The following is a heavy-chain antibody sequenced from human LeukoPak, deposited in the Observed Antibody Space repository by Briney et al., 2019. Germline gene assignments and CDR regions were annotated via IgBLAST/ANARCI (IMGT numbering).Heavy chain of an antibody. J-gene: IGHJ5*02. V-gene: IGHV1-69*05. CDR1: GGTFSSYA. CDR2: IIPILGTA. Sequence: SVKVSCKASGGTFSSYAISWVRQAPGQGLEWMGGIIPILGTANYAQKFQGRVTITTDESTSTAYMELSSLRSEDTAVYYCARASKPIAAAANWFDPWGQGTLVTVSS. CDR3: ARASKPIAAAANWFDP. D-gene: IGHD6-13*01.